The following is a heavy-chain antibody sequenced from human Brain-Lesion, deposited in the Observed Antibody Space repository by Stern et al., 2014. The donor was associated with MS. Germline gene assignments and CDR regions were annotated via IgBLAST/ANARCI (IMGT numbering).Heavy chain of an antibody. CDR2: IYYRGST. V-gene: IGHV4-39*01. D-gene: IGHD3-10*01. J-gene: IGHJ4*02. Sequence: VQLVESGPGLVKPSETLSLTCTVSGGSISSSSYYWGWIRQPPGKGLEWIGSIYYRGSTYYNPSLKSRVTISMETSTNQFPLRLSSVTAADTAVYFCAKLWLGELPESPFDYWGQGTLVTVSS. CDR1: GGSISSSSYY. CDR3: AKLWLGELPESPFDY.